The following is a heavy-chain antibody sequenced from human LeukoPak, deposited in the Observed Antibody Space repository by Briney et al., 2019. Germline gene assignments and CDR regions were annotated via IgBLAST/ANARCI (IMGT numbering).Heavy chain of an antibody. CDR2: INSDGGIT. D-gene: IGHD3-9*01. V-gene: IGHV3-74*03. Sequence: GGSLRLSCAASGFTFSSYWMHWVRHAPEKGVVWVSRINSDGGITMYADSVKGRFTISRDNAKNTLYLQMNNLRVEDTAVYYCARAGSPAYSDILTGYYDGRDYWGQGTLVTVSS. CDR3: ARAGSPAYSDILTGYYDGRDY. J-gene: IGHJ4*02. CDR1: GFTFSSYW.